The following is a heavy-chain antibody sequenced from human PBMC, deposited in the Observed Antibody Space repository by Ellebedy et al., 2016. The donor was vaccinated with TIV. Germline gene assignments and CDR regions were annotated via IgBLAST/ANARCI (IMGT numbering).Heavy chain of an antibody. CDR2: ISDSSKNV. Sequence: PGGSLRLSCVASGFTFCHSGMHWVRQAPGTGLEWVSYISDSSKNVYYADSVRGRFTISRDNAKNSVYLQLNSLRDEDTAVYYCGRNNNGNDGGIIDYWGQGTLVTVSS. CDR3: GRNNNGNDGGIIDY. CDR1: GFTFCHSG. J-gene: IGHJ4*02. D-gene: IGHD1-20*01. V-gene: IGHV3-48*02.